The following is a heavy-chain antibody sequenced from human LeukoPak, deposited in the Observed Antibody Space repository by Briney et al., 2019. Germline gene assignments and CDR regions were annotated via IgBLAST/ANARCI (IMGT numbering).Heavy chain of an antibody. D-gene: IGHD3-10*01. CDR2: IKSDGSFT. J-gene: IGHJ4*02. Sequence: GGSLRLSCVASGFTFSSHWMHWVRQAPGKGLVWVSHIKSDGSFTNYADSVKGRFTISRDNAKNTLYLQMNSLRAEDTAVYYCAGNYGPYYFDYWGQGTLVTVSS. CDR1: GFTFSSHW. CDR3: AGNYGPYYFDY. V-gene: IGHV3-74*01.